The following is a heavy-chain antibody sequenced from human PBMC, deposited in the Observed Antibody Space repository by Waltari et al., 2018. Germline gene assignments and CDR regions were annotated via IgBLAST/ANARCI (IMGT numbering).Heavy chain of an antibody. D-gene: IGHD2-2*02. J-gene: IGHJ6*02. CDR1: GGSFSGYY. Sequence: QVQLQQWGAGLLKPSETLSLTCAVYGGSFSGYYWIWIRQPPGKGLEWIGEINHSGSTNYNPSLKSRVTISVDTSKNQFSLKLSSVTAADTAVYYCARDGYCSSTSCYTVYYGMDVWGQGTTVTVSS. CDR2: INHSGST. V-gene: IGHV4-34*01. CDR3: ARDGYCSSTSCYTVYYGMDV.